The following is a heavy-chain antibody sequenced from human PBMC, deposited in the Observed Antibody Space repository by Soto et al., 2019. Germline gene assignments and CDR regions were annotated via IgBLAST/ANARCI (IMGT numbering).Heavy chain of an antibody. CDR3: ARVDDXSPRYYFDY. J-gene: IGHJ4*02. Sequence: SETLSLTCTVSGGSISSSSYYWGWIRQPPGKGLEWIGSIYYSGSTYYNPSLKSRVTISVDTSKNQFSLKLSSVTAADTAVYYCARVDDXSPRYYFDYWGQGTLVTVLL. V-gene: IGHV4-39*01. CDR1: GGSISSSSYY. D-gene: IGHD3-9*01. CDR2: IYYSGST.